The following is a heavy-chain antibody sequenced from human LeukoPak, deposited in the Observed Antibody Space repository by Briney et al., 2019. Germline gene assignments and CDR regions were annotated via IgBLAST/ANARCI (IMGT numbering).Heavy chain of an antibody. J-gene: IGHJ4*02. CDR2: IKQDGSEK. D-gene: IGHD3-22*01. Sequence: GGSLRLSCAASGFTFSSYWMSWVRQAPGKGLEWVANIKQDGSEKYYVDSVKGRFTISRDNAKNSLYPQMNSLRAEDTAVYYCARDRFYYYDSSGYYRCDYWGQGTLVTVSS. CDR1: GFTFSSYW. CDR3: ARDRFYYYDSSGYYRCDY. V-gene: IGHV3-7*01.